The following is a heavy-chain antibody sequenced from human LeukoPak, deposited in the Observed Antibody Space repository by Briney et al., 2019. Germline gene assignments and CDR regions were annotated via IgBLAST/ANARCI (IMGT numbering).Heavy chain of an antibody. J-gene: IGHJ3*02. V-gene: IGHV4-34*01. CDR2: ISHSGSI. CDR3: ARIRNYGGI. D-gene: IGHD4-23*01. CDR1: GGSLSGYY. Sequence: SETLSLTCAVYGGSLSGYYWSWIRQPPGKGLEWIGEISHSGSIDYTPSLKSRVTISVDTSKNQFSLNLNSVTAADTAVYYCARIRNYGGIWGQGTMVTVS.